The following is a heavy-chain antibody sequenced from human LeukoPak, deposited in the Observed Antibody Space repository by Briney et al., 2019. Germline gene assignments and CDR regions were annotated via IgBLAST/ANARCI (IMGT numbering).Heavy chain of an antibody. CDR1: GGSVSSASYY. D-gene: IGHD2-2*01. CDR2: VYTSGNT. CDR3: ARGLSVAVPAASNWFDP. Sequence: SETLSLTCTVSGGSVSSASYYWSWIRQPAGKGLEWIGRVYTSGNTNYNPSLKSRVAISVDTSKNQFSLELSSVTAADTAVYYCARGLSVAVPAASNWFDPWGQGTLVTVSS. V-gene: IGHV4-61*02. J-gene: IGHJ5*02.